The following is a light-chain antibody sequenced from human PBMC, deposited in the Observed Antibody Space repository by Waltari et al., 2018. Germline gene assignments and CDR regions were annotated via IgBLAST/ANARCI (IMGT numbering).Light chain of an antibody. CDR1: QSVSRW. CDR2: DAS. CDR3: QQYTTYSGT. V-gene: IGKV1-5*01. J-gene: IGKJ1*01. Sequence: DIQMTQSPSTLSASIGDRVTITCRARQSVSRWLAWYQQKPRKAPKVLIYDASSLESGAPSRFSGSGSGTEFTLTISSLQPDDFATYYCQQYTTYSGTFGQGTKVEIK.